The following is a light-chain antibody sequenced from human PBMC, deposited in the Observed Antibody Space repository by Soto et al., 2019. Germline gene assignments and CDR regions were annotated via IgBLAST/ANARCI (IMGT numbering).Light chain of an antibody. CDR1: QDIRNF. J-gene: IGKJ3*01. CDR2: AAS. CDR3: QKYSSVPV. Sequence: DIQMTQSPTSLSASVGDRVTITCRASQDIRNFVAWYQQKPGKAPKLLIYAASTLQSGVPSRFSGSGPGTDFTLTINSLQPEVVATYSCQKYSSVPVFGPGTKVEIK. V-gene: IGKV1-27*01.